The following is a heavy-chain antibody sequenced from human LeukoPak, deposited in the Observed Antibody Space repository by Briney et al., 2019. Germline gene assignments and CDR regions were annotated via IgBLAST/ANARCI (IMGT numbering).Heavy chain of an antibody. D-gene: IGHD1-1*01. J-gene: IGHJ6*03. CDR3: ARVYRWRDWNYPSNDYYYMDV. V-gene: IGHV4-4*07. CDR1: GDSISYFY. Sequence: PSETLSLTCSVSGDSISYFYWSWIRQAAGKGLEWIGRISGSGSTDYNASLKSRVTMSVDTSKNQLSLKLTSVTAADTAVYFCARVYRWRDWNYPSNDYYYMDVWGKGTTVTVSS. CDR2: ISGSGST.